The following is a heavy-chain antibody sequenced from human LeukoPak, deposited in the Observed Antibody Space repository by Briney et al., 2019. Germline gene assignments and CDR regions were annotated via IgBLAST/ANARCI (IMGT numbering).Heavy chain of an antibody. CDR2: VSSYNGDT. D-gene: IGHD3-9*01. Sequence: ASVKVSCKASGYTFTSYGFTWVRQAPGQGLEWMGWVSSYNGDTKYSQKFQGRVTMTTDTSTSTAHMELRSLRSDDTAVYYCARARTYYDTLTGYFLDYWGQGTLVTVSS. CDR1: GYTFTSYG. V-gene: IGHV1-18*01. CDR3: ARARTYYDTLTGYFLDY. J-gene: IGHJ4*02.